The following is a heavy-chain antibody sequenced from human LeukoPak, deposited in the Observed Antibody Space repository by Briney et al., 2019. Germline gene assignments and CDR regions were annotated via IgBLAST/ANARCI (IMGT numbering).Heavy chain of an antibody. V-gene: IGHV1-69*04. D-gene: IGHD3-10*01. J-gene: IGHJ3*02. CDR2: IIPILGIA. Sequence: AASVKVSCKASGGTFSSYAISWVRQAPGQGLEWMGRIIPILGIANYAQKFQGRVTITADKSTSTAYMELSSLRSEDTAVYYCASPKTITMGYDAFDIWGQGTMVTVSS. CDR3: ASPKTITMGYDAFDI. CDR1: GGTFSSYA.